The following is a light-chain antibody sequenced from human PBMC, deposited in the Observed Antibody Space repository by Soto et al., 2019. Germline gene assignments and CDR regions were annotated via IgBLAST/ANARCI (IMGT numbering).Light chain of an antibody. CDR1: QIVMSNY. J-gene: IGKJ1*01. CDR2: DAY. Sequence: VLTQSPGSLSLLSGHRDTLSGRSSQIVMSNYLSWYQQKPGQPHRLLIYDAYNRATGIPDRFSGSGSGTEFTLTIRRLKSEDFAVYYCQKSTNWLKWPFGTGTKV. V-gene: IGKV3D-20*02. CDR3: QKSTNWLKWP.